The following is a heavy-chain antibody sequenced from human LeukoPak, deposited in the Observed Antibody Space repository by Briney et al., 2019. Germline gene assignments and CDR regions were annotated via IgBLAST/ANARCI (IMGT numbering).Heavy chain of an antibody. CDR3: ARNNDFDT. CDR2: TTARGIST. J-gene: IGHJ3*02. V-gene: IGHV3-23*01. CDR1: GFSFSSYA. Sequence: PGGSLRLSCAASGFSFSSYAMSWVRQAPGKGPEWVSTTTARGISTYYADSVKGRFTISRDNSQNTVYLQMNSLRAEDTAVYYCARNNDFDTWGQGTLVTVSS.